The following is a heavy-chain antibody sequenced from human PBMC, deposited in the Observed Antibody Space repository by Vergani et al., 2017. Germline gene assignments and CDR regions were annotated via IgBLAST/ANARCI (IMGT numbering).Heavy chain of an antibody. V-gene: IGHV3-11*01. CDR3: AREGYEQQFHY. CDR1: GFTFSDDY. CDR2: ISSSGSTI. J-gene: IGHJ4*02. Sequence: QVQLVESGGGLVKPGGSLRLSCAASGFTFSDDYMSWIRQAPGKGLEWVSYISSSGSTIYYADSVKCRFTISRDNTKNSLYLQLNTLRAEDTAVYYCAREGYEQQFHYWGQGTLVTVSS. D-gene: IGHD6-13*01.